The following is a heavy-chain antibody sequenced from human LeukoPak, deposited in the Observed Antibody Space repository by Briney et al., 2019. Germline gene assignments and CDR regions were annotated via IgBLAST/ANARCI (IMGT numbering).Heavy chain of an antibody. CDR1: GFTVSSNY. J-gene: IGHJ3*02. CDR3: GKGWRSSGWYGSELGDAFDI. V-gene: IGHV3-53*01. Sequence: GGSLRLSCAAPGFTVSSNYMSWVRQAPGKGLEWVSVIYSGGSTYYADSVKGRFTISRDDSNSTPYVQKNSLRAEDAAVDDCGKGWRSSGWYGSELGDAFDIWGQGTVVTVSS. CDR2: IYSGGST. D-gene: IGHD6-19*01.